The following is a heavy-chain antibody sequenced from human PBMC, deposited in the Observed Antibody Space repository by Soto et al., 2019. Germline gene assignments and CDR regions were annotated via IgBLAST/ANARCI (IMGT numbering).Heavy chain of an antibody. CDR1: GFIFTSYS. D-gene: IGHD3-16*01. CDR3: ARDASPYITSWSYFDY. Sequence: EVQLVESGGGLVQPGGSLRLSCAASGFIFTSYSMNWVRQAPGKGLEWVSFISSSSSTIYYADSVKGRFTISRDNAKNSLYLQMNSLRDEDTAVYYCARDASPYITSWSYFDYWGQGTLVTVSS. CDR2: ISSSSSTI. J-gene: IGHJ4*02. V-gene: IGHV3-48*02.